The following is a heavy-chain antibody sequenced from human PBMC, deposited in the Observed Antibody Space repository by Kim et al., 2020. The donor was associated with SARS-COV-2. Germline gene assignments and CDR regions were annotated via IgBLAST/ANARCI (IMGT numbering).Heavy chain of an antibody. CDR2: INHSGST. J-gene: IGHJ4*01. CDR3: ARGPRGYCTNGVCLDDY. CDR1: GGSFSGYY. Sequence: SETLSLTCAVYGGSFSGYYWSWIRQPPGKGLEWIGEINHSGSTNYNPSLKSRVTISVDTSKNQFSLKLSSVTAADTAVYYCARGPRGYCTNGVCLDDYWG. D-gene: IGHD2-8*01. V-gene: IGHV4-34*01.